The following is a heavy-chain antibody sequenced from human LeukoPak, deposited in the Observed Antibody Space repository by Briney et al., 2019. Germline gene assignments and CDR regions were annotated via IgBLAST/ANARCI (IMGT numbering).Heavy chain of an antibody. V-gene: IGHV3-21*01. CDR1: GFTFSSYS. CDR2: ISSSSSYI. D-gene: IGHD2-2*01. CDR3: AKGSRVGHLSY. J-gene: IGHJ4*02. Sequence: GGSLRLSCAASGFTFSSYSMNWVRQAPGKGLEWVSSISSSSSYIYYADSVKGRFTISRDNARNSLYLQMNSLRAEDTAVYYCAKGSRVGHLSYWGQGTLVTVSS.